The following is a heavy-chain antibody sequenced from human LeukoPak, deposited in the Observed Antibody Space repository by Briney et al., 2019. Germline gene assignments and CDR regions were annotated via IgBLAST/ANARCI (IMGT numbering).Heavy chain of an antibody. D-gene: IGHD6-19*01. CDR3: AREMDSSGPFVDAFDI. CDR1: GFTVSTYY. CDR2: IYSSGST. J-gene: IGHJ3*02. V-gene: IGHV3-53*01. Sequence: GGSLRLSCAASGFTVSTYYMTWVRQAPGKGLEWVSVIYSSGSTYYADSVKGRFTISRDISKNTLYLQMNSLRADDTAVYYCAREMDSSGPFVDAFDIWGQGTMVTVSS.